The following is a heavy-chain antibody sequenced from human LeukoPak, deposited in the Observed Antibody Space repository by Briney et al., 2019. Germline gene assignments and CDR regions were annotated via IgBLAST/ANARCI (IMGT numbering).Heavy chain of an antibody. CDR1: GGTFSSYA. CDR2: IIPIFGTA. CDR3: ARDLGSDYFDY. Sequence: SVKVSCKASGGTFSSYAISWVRQAPGQGLEWMGRIIPIFGTANYAQKFQGRVTITADKSTSTAYMELSSLRSEDAAVYYCARDLGSDYFDYWGQGTLVTVSS. J-gene: IGHJ4*02. D-gene: IGHD3-16*01. V-gene: IGHV1-69*06.